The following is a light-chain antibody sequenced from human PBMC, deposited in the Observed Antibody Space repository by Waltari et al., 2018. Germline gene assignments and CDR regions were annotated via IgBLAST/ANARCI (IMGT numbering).Light chain of an antibody. CDR3: QSGDNSGTNRVL. Sequence: SYELTQSPSVSVSPGQTARITCSGDALPKQYVYWYQQKSGQAPILGMYKDRERPSGIPERFSGSSSGTTVTLTISGVQAEDEADYYCQSGDNSGTNRVLFGGGTKLTVL. CDR2: KDR. V-gene: IGLV3-25*03. J-gene: IGLJ2*01. CDR1: ALPKQY.